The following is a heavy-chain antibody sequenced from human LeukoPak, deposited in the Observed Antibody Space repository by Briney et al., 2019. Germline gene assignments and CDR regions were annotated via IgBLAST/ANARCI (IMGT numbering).Heavy chain of an antibody. CDR1: GGYICRYY. Sequence: SETLSLICKVSGGYICRYYWSWIRQPPGKGLELIGYIFSSGSTNYNPSLKSRVTISVDTSKNQCSLKLSSVTAADTAVYYCARGFGGYSYGTPFYYGMDVWGQGTTVTVSS. J-gene: IGHJ6*02. CDR2: IFSSGST. CDR3: ARGFGGYSYGTPFYYGMDV. V-gene: IGHV4-59*08. D-gene: IGHD5-18*01.